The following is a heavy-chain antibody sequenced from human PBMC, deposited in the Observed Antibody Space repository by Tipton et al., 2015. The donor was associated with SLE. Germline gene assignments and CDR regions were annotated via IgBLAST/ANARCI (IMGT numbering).Heavy chain of an antibody. CDR3: AKDEYGYSIGWMNCDY. V-gene: IGHV3-43*01. D-gene: IGHD6-19*01. J-gene: IGHJ4*02. CDR2: ISWDGGST. Sequence: SLRLSCAASGFTFDDYIMHWVRQAPGKGLEWVSLISWDGGSTYYSASVKGRFTISRDNSKNSLYLQMNSLRTEDTALYYCAKDEYGYSIGWMNCDYWGQGTLVTVSS. CDR1: GFTFDDYI.